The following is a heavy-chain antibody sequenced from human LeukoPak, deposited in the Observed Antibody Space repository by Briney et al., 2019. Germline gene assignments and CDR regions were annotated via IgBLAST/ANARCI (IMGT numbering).Heavy chain of an antibody. J-gene: IGHJ4*02. CDR2: ISSGDNIM. CDR1: GFTFSTYE. V-gene: IGHV3-48*03. Sequence: PGGSLRLSCAASGFTFSTYEMNWVRQAPGKGLEWVSYISSGDNIMFYADSVKGRFTISRDNAKSSLYLQMSSLRDEDTAVYYCARARGYNHGPQDYYFDYWGQGTLVTVSS. CDR3: ARARGYNHGPQDYYFDY. D-gene: IGHD5-18*01.